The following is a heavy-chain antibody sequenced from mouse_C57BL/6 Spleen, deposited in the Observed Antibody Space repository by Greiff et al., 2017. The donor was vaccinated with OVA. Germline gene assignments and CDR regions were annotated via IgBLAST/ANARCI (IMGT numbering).Heavy chain of an antibody. Sequence: EVKLMESGEGLVKPGGSLKLSCAASGFTFSSYAMSWVRQTPEKRLEWVAYISSGGDYIYYADTVKGRFTISRDNARNTLYLQMSSLKSEDTAMYYCTREIWLRRYAMDYWGQGTSVTVSS. J-gene: IGHJ4*01. CDR1: GFTFSSYA. D-gene: IGHD2-2*01. V-gene: IGHV5-9-1*02. CDR2: ISSGGDYI. CDR3: TREIWLRRYAMDY.